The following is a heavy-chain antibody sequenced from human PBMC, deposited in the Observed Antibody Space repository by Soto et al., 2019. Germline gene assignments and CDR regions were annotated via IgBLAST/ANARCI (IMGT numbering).Heavy chain of an antibody. CDR2: IFYTGTT. CDR3: ARLVVVAPVANA. V-gene: IGHV4-39*02. J-gene: IGHJ5*02. D-gene: IGHD2-2*01. Sequence: SETLSLTCSVPGGSISYNSYYWGWIRQSPGKGLEWVGGIFYTGTTYYSPSLKDRVTISVDTSKNSFSLNLTSVTAADTAVYFCARLVVVAPVANAWGQGTLVTVSS. CDR1: GGSISYNSYY.